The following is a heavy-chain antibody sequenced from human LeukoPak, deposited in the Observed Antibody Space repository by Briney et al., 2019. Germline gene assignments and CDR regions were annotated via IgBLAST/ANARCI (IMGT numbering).Heavy chain of an antibody. D-gene: IGHD3-22*01. J-gene: IGHJ4*01. V-gene: IGHV3-7*01. Sequence: GGSLRLSCAASGFTLKNYWMSWVRQAPGKGLEWVANIKQDGSEKYYVDSVKGRFTISRDNAKNSLYLQVSSLRAEDTAVYYCARDTYNYDTSGYGLGYCGQGTLVTVSS. CDR3: ARDTYNYDTSGYGLGY. CDR2: IKQDGSEK. CDR1: GFTLKNYW.